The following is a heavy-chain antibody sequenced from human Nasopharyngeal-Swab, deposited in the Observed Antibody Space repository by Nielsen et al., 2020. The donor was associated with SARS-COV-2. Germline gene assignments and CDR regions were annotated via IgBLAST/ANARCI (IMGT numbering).Heavy chain of an antibody. V-gene: IGHV4-34*01. CDR2: INHRGST. CDR3: ARGFVKPLYLPPVTTRKVVWFDP. Sequence: WIRQPPGKGLEWIGEINHRGSTNYNPSLKSRVTISVDTSKNQFSLKLSSVTAADTAVYYCARGFVKPLYLPPVTTRKVVWFDPWGQGTLVTVSS. D-gene: IGHD4-17*01. J-gene: IGHJ5*02.